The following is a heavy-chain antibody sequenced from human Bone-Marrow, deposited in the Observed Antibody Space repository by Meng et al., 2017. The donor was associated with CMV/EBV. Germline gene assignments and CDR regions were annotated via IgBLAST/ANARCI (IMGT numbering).Heavy chain of an antibody. CDR3: AKDRCSSTICYIGEFHGLDV. CDR2: IWYDGSNK. CDR1: GFTFSSYW. Sequence: GESLKISCAASGFTFSSYWMSWVRQAPGKGLEWVAVIWYDGSNKYYADSVKGLFTISRDNSKNTLYLQMNNLRAEDTAVYYCAKDRCSSTICYIGEFHGLDVWGQGTTVTVSS. D-gene: IGHD2-2*02. J-gene: IGHJ6*02. V-gene: IGHV3-33*06.